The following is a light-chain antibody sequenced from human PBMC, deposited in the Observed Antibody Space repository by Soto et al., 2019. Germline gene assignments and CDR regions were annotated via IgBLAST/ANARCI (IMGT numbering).Light chain of an antibody. Sequence: QSVLTQSSSASASLGSSVKLTCTLSSGHSSYIIAWHQQQPGKAPRYLMKLEGSGSYNKGSGLPDRFSGSTSGADRYLTSAHLRFEVEADSCCETWDFNTRVFGGGTKLTVL. CDR1: SGHSSYI. J-gene: IGLJ3*02. V-gene: IGLV4-60*02. CDR2: LEGSGSY. CDR3: ETWDFNTRV.